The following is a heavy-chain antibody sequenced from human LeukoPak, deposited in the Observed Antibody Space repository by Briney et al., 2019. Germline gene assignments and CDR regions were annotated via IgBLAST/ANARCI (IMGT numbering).Heavy chain of an antibody. J-gene: IGHJ5*02. V-gene: IGHV1-24*01. CDR3: ARDVRHRYCSSTSCYRGWFDP. Sequence: GASVKVSCKVSGYTLTELSMHWVRQAPGKGLEWMGGFDPEDGGTIYAQKFQGKVTMTEDTSTDTAYMELSSLRSEDTAVYYCARDVRHRYCSSTSCYRGWFDPWGRGTLVTVSS. CDR1: GYTLTELS. CDR2: FDPEDGGT. D-gene: IGHD2-2*01.